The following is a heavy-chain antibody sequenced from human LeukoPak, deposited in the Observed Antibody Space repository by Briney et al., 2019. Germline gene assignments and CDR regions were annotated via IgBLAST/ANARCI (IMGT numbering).Heavy chain of an antibody. CDR2: LNPSGGST. J-gene: IGHJ4*02. CDR1: GYTFTSYY. Sequence: ASVKVSCKASGYTFTSYYMHWVRQAPGQGLEWMGILNPSGGSTSYAQKFQGRVTTTRDTSTSTVYMELSSLRSEDTAVYYCARDRTGTTKVDYWGQGTLVTVSS. D-gene: IGHD1-1*01. V-gene: IGHV1-46*01. CDR3: ARDRTGTTKVDY.